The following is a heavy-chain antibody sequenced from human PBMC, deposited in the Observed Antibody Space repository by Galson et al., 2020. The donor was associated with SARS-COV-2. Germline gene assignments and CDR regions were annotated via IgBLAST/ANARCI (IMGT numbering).Heavy chain of an antibody. D-gene: IGHD3-10*01. V-gene: IGHV3-9*01. CDR2: ITWNSDNI. CDR1: GFAFNDYG. CDR3: ARAVTYFYGSGSGY. J-gene: IGHJ4*02. Sequence: SLKISCAASGFAFNDYGMHWVRQPPGKGLEWVSGITWNSDNIVYADSVRGRFTISRDNAKNSLYLQMNSLTAEDTAVYYCARAVTYFYGSGSGYWGQGTLVTVSS.